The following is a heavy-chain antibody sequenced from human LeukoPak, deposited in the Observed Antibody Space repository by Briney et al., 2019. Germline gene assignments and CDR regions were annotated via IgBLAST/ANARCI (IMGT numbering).Heavy chain of an antibody. CDR3: ATRLRWSSNRFDP. Sequence: GASVKVSCKASGYTFTSYYMHWVRQAPGQGLEWMGIINPSGGSTSYAQKFQGRVTMTEDTSTDTAYMELSSLRSEDTAVYYCATRLRWSSNRFDPWGQGTLVTVSS. D-gene: IGHD4-23*01. V-gene: IGHV1-46*01. CDR2: INPSGGST. J-gene: IGHJ5*02. CDR1: GYTFTSYY.